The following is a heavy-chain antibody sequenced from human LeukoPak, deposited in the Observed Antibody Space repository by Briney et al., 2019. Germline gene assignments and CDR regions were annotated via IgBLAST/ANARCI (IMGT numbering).Heavy chain of an antibody. J-gene: IGHJ5*02. V-gene: IGHV3-73*01. CDR1: GFSFSGST. D-gene: IGHD2-2*01. CDR3: TRLGGGSPDLIIVPGANKLNWYDP. CDR2: ITRTSDNYAT. Sequence: GGSLRLSCAASGFSFSGSTMHWVRQAPGKGGKGGSHITRTSDNYATVYAASVEGRFTISRDDSKSTTYLQMNSLKTEDPAVYRCTRLGGGSPDLIIVPGANKLNWYDPWGQGTLVTVSS.